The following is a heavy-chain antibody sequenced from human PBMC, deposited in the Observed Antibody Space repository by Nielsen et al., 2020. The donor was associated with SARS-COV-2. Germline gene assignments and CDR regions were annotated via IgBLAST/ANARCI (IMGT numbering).Heavy chain of an antibody. Sequence: SETLSLTCTVSGGSISRYYWSWIRQPPGKGLEWIGDINHSGSANYNPSLKSRLTISVDTSKNQFSLKLSSVTAADTAVYYCAREGELLWFGERLNPLYGMDVWGQGTTVTVSS. V-gene: IGHV4-34*01. D-gene: IGHD3-10*01. CDR3: AREGELLWFGERLNPLYGMDV. J-gene: IGHJ6*02. CDR1: GGSISRYY. CDR2: INHSGSA.